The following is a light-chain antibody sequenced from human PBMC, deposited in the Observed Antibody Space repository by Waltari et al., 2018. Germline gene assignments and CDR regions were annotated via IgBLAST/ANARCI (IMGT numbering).Light chain of an antibody. Sequence: SSELTQDPAVSVALGLTVRITCQGDSLRSYDASWYQQKPGQAPILVIYGKDNRPSWIPDRFAGSTSGNTASLTITGSQAEDEADYYCHSRVVSNVRGAFGGGTKLTVL. CDR2: GKD. V-gene: IGLV3-19*01. CDR3: HSRVVSNVRGA. CDR1: SLRSYD. J-gene: IGLJ2*01.